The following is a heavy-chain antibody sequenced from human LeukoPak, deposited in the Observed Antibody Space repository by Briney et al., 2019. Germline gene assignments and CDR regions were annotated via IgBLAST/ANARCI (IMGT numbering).Heavy chain of an antibody. D-gene: IGHD5-12*01. V-gene: IGHV4-4*07. CDR3: ARVGLRQTAWFDP. J-gene: IGHJ5*02. CDR2: LYPSGST. CDR1: GGSISDYY. Sequence: PSGTLSLTCTVSGGSISDYYWSWIRQPAGKGLEWIGRLYPSGSTNYNPSLKSRLTMSLDTSKNQFSLKLSSVTAANTAVYYCARVGLRQTAWFDPWGQGTPVTVSS.